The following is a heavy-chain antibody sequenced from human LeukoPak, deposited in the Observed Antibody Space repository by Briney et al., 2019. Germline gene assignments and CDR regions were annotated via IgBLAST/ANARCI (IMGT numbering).Heavy chain of an antibody. J-gene: IGHJ4*02. CDR1: GGSISSYY. D-gene: IGHD3-22*01. V-gene: IGHV4-59*01. Sequence: SETLSLTCTVSGGSISSYYWSWIRQPPGKGLEWIGYIYYSGSTNYNPSLKSRVTISVDTSKNQFSLKLSSVTAADTAVYYCARSDYYDSNSGCFDYWGQGTLVTASS. CDR2: IYYSGST. CDR3: ARSDYYDSNSGCFDY.